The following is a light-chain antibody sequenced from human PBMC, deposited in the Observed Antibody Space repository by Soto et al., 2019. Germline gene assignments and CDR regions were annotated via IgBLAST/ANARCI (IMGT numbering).Light chain of an antibody. CDR2: LGS. V-gene: IGKV2-28*01. Sequence: DIVMTQSPLSLPVTPGEPASISCRSSQSLLHSNGYNYLDWYLQKTGQSPQLLIYLGSNRASGVPDRFSGSGSGTDFTLIISRVEAEDVGVYYWMQALQTPLTFGGGTKVEIK. CDR1: QSLLHSNGYNY. CDR3: MQALQTPLT. J-gene: IGKJ4*01.